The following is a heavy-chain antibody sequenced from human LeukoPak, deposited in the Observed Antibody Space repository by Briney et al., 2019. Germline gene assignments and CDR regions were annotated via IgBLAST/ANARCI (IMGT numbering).Heavy chain of an antibody. CDR3: ARVVVGPSQGIRDNYFDY. D-gene: IGHD2-15*01. Sequence: PSETLSLTCTVSGGPINSDYWNWLRQPPGQGLEWIGYIYSSGSTNYNPSLKSRVTISVDTSKNQFSLKLSSVTAADTAVYYCARVVVGPSQGIRDNYFDYWGQGTLVTVSS. CDR2: IYSSGST. CDR1: GGPINSDY. V-gene: IGHV4-59*01. J-gene: IGHJ4*02.